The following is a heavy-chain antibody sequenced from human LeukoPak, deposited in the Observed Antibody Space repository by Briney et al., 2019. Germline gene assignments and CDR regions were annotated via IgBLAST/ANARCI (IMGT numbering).Heavy chain of an antibody. CDR3: ASEYRPGYRGGFDP. D-gene: IGHD5-12*01. CDR1: GGSISSYY. V-gene: IGHV4-59*01. CDR2: IYYSGST. J-gene: IGHJ5*02. Sequence: SETLSLTCTVSGGSISSYYWSWIRQPPGKGLEWIGYIYYSGSTNYNPSLKSRVTISVDTSKNQFSLKLSSVTAADTAVYYCASEYRPGYRGGFDPCGQGTLVTVSS.